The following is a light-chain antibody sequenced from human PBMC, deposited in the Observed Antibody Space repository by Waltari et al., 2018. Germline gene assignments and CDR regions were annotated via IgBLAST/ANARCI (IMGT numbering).Light chain of an antibody. V-gene: IGKV3-15*01. CDR3: QQYNNWPLT. CDR1: QSVTNN. Sequence: EIVMTQSPAILSLSPGERATLSCRASQSVTNNLAWYQQKPGQAPRLLIYRASTRATSIPARISGSGSGTEFTLTISSLQSEDFAFYYCQQYNNWPLTFGGGTKVEIK. CDR2: RAS. J-gene: IGKJ4*01.